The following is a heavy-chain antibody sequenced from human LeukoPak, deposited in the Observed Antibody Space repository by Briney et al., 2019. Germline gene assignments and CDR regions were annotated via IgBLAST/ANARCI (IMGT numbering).Heavy chain of an antibody. CDR1: GYTFTGYY. J-gene: IGHJ4*02. Sequence: ASVKVYCKASGYTFTGYYMHWVRQAPGQGLEWMGWINPNSGGTNYAQKFQGRVTVTRDTSISTAYMELSRLRSDDTAVYYCARGQRGYSYGNYFEYWGQGTLVTVSS. CDR3: ARGQRGYSYGNYFEY. D-gene: IGHD5-18*01. V-gene: IGHV1-2*02. CDR2: INPNSGGT.